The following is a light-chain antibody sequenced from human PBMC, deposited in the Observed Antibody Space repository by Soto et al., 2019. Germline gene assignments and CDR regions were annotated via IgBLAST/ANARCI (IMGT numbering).Light chain of an antibody. CDR2: EVS. J-gene: IGLJ1*01. CDR1: SSDVGGYNY. CDR3: SSYARRSTVV. Sequence: QSALTQPASVSGSPGHWITISCTGTSSDVGGYNYVSWYQQQPGRAPKLMMYEVSNRPSGVSNRFSGSKSGNTASLTISGLQAEDEADYYCSSYARRSTVVFGTGTKLTVL. V-gene: IGLV2-14*01.